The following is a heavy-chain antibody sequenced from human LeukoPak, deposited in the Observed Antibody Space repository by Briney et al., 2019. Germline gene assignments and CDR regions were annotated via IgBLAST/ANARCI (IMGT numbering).Heavy chain of an antibody. Sequence: SQPLSLPFAISGDRLSSHSAAWNWRRPSPTTGLEWLGKTYYRSKWYNEYAVAVKSRITINPDTSKNQFSLQLNSVTAEETGVYNCAIVGDSSSCSGYFDYWGQGTPVTVSS. D-gene: IGHD3-22*01. V-gene: IGHV6-1*01. J-gene: IGHJ4*02. CDR2: TYYRSKWYN. CDR1: GDRLSSHSAA. CDR3: AIVGDSSSCSGYFDY.